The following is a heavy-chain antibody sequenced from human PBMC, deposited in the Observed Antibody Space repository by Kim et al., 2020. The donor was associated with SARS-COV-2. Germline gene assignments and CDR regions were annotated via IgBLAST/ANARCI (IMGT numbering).Heavy chain of an antibody. V-gene: IGHV3-23*01. CDR2: ISGSGGST. CDR3: ATLSGVNIAAAGTDEDYYYGMDV. J-gene: IGHJ6*02. D-gene: IGHD6-13*01. Sequence: GGSLRLSCAASGFTFSSYAMSWVRQAPGKGLEWVSAISGSGGSTYYADSVKSRFTISRDNSKNTLYLQMNSLRAEDTAVYYCATLSGVNIAAAGTDEDYYYGMDVWGQGTTVTVSS. CDR1: GFTFSSYA.